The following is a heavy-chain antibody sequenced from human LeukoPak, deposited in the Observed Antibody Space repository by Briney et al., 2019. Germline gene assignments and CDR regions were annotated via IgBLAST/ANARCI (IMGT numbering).Heavy chain of an antibody. V-gene: IGHV3-23*01. CDR3: AKQGFYYYMDV. CDR1: GLTFSSYV. Sequence: PGGSLRLSCAASGLTFSSYVMTWVRQAPGKGLEWVSAISGSGGSTYYADSVKGRFTISRDNSKTTLYLQMNSLRADDTAVYYCAKQGFYYYMDVWGKGTTVTISS. J-gene: IGHJ6*03. CDR2: ISGSGGST.